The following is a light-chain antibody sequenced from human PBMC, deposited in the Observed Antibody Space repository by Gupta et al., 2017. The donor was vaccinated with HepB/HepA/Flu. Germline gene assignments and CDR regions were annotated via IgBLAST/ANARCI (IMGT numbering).Light chain of an antibody. Sequence: DIQMTQSPSSLSASVGDRVTITCQASQDINNYLNWYQQKPGKAPKLLIYDASNLETGVPSRFSGSGSGTDFTFTISSLQPEDIATYYCQQYDDRPPIFTFGPGTKVDIK. CDR1: QDINNY. V-gene: IGKV1-33*01. J-gene: IGKJ3*01. CDR2: DAS. CDR3: QQYDDRPPIFT.